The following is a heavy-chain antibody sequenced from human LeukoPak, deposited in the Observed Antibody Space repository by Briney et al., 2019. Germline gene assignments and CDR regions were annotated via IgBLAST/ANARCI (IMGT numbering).Heavy chain of an antibody. V-gene: IGHV3-33*01. Sequence: GGSLRLSCAASGFIFSSYGMHWVRQAPGKGLEWVAVIWYDGSNKYYADSVKGRSTISRDNIKNTLYLQMNSLRAEDTAVYYCARASINGDELGAFDIRGQGTMVTVSS. CDR2: IWYDGSNK. CDR1: GFIFSSYG. J-gene: IGHJ3*02. D-gene: IGHD4-17*01. CDR3: ARASINGDELGAFDI.